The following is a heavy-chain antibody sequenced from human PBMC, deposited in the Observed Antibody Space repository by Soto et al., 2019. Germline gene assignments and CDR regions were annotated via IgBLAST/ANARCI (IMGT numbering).Heavy chain of an antibody. Sequence: PGGSLRLSCAASGFTFSSYAMSWVRQAPGKGLEWVSAISGSGGSTYYADSVKGRFTISRDNSKNTLYLQMNSLRAEDTAVYYCASYRGYCSSTSCYPPFFDYWGQGTLVTGSS. V-gene: IGHV3-23*01. CDR3: ASYRGYCSSTSCYPPFFDY. J-gene: IGHJ4*02. CDR2: ISGSGGST. D-gene: IGHD2-2*01. CDR1: GFTFSSYA.